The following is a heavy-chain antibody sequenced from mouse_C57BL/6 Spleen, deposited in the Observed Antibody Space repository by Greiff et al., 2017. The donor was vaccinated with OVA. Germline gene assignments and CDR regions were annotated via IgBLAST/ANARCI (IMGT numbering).Heavy chain of an antibody. Sequence: EVKLQESGPGLVKPSQSLSLTCSVTGYSITSGYYWNWIRQFPGNKLEWMGYISYDGSNNYNPSLKNRISITRDTSKNQFFLKLNSVTTEDTATYYCARAELGRAMDYWGQGTSVTVSS. J-gene: IGHJ4*01. CDR3: ARAELGRAMDY. CDR1: GYSITSGYY. V-gene: IGHV3-6*01. D-gene: IGHD4-1*01. CDR2: ISYDGSN.